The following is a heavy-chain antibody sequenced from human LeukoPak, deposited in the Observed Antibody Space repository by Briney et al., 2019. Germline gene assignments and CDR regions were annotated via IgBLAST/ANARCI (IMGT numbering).Heavy chain of an antibody. J-gene: IGHJ5*02. D-gene: IGHD3-22*01. V-gene: IGHV4-59*11. Sequence: PSKTLSLTCTVSGGSISSHYWSWIRQPPGKGLEWIGYIYYSGSTNYNPSLKSRVTISVDTSKNQFSLKLSSVTAADTAVYYCARETYYYDSSGYRPYNWFDPWGQGTLVTVSS. CDR2: IYYSGST. CDR3: ARETYYYDSSGYRPYNWFDP. CDR1: GGSISSHY.